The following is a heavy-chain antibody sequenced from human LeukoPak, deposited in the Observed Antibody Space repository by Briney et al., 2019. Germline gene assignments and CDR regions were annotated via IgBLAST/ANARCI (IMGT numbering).Heavy chain of an antibody. D-gene: IGHD6-19*01. Sequence: PGGSLRLSCAASGFTFSSYAMHWVRQAPGKGLEWVAVISYDGSNKYYADSVKGRFTIFRDNSKNTLYLQINSLRAEDTAVYYCAAISSGWTNQDYWGQGTLVTVSS. CDR3: AAISSGWTNQDY. V-gene: IGHV3-30-3*01. J-gene: IGHJ4*02. CDR1: GFTFSSYA. CDR2: ISYDGSNK.